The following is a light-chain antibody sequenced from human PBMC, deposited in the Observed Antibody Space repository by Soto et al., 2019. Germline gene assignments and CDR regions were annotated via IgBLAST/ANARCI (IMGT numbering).Light chain of an antibody. CDR1: SSDVGGYNY. V-gene: IGLV2-8*01. J-gene: IGLJ3*02. Sequence: QSVLTQPPSASGSPGQSVTVSCTGTSSDVGGYNYVSWYQQYPGRAPTLMIYEVTKRPSGVPDRFSGSKSGNTASLTVSGLQAEDEADYYCSSYAASNNFYFVFRGGTQ. CDR3: SSYAASNNFYFV. CDR2: EVT.